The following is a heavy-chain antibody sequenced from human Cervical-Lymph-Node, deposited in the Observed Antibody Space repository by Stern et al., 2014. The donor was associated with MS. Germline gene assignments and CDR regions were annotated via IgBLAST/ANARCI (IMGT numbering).Heavy chain of an antibody. CDR3: ARDDYGFDV. CDR2: IYHDGSP. V-gene: IGHV4-4*02. Sequence: VQLVESGPGLVEPAGTLSLICAVSGGSISSGDWWSWVGQPPGKGLEWIGNIYHDGSPDYNPSFKSRVTLSMDKAKNQFSLNVTSVTAADTAVYYCARDDYGFDVWGQGTTVTVPS. J-gene: IGHJ6*02. CDR1: GGSISSGDW.